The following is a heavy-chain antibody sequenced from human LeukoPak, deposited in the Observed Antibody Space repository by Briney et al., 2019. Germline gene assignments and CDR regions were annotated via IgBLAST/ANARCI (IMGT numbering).Heavy chain of an antibody. V-gene: IGHV3-23*01. J-gene: IGHJ6*02. CDR3: TRDASGDTSSGPRMDV. CDR2: ISGRDDNT. CDR1: GFTFASYG. D-gene: IGHD1-26*01. Sequence: SWGSLRLSCAASGFTFASYGMSWVRQAPGKGLEWVSAISGRDDNTYYADSVKGRFTISRDNSKNTLYLQMTSLRAEDTAVYYCTRDASGDTSSGPRMDVWGQGTTVTVSS.